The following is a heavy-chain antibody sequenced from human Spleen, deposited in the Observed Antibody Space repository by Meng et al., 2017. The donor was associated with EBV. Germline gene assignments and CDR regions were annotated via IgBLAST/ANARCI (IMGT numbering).Heavy chain of an antibody. D-gene: IGHD3-22*01. J-gene: IGHJ4*02. CDR1: GGFFDSLNYY. CDR2: IYYGGST. CDR3: ARDDSRYFDQ. Sequence: LQVSGPGLVHPSQTLSPTFVASGGFFDSLNYYWSWIRQPPGKGLEWIGHIYYGGSTFYNPSLKSRVTISIDTSKNQFSLKLTSVTATDTAVYFCARDDSRYFDQWGQGTLVTVSS. V-gene: IGHV4-30-4*01.